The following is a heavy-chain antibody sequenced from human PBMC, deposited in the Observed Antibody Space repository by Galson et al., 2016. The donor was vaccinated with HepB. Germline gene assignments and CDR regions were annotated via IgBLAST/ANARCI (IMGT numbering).Heavy chain of an antibody. Sequence: SLRLSCAVSGFSFSTYAMSWVRQAPGKGLVWVSTIGGSGDNTYYADSVKGRFTISRDNSMNTLYLQMNSLIAEDTAVYYCAKDLLSDYVGGSYRFQDWGQGAPVTVSS. CDR1: GFSFSTYA. V-gene: IGHV3-23*01. D-gene: IGHD3-16*02. CDR2: IGGSGDNT. J-gene: IGHJ4*02. CDR3: AKDLLSDYVGGSYRFQD.